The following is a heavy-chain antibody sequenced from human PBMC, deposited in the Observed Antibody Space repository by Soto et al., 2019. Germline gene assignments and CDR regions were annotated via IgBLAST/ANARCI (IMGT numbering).Heavy chain of an antibody. CDR2: INAGNGNT. CDR3: EKGFMGGDGDWFDP. J-gene: IGHJ5*02. V-gene: IGHV1-3*01. Sequence: ASVKVSCKASGYTFTSYAMHWVRQAPGQRLEWMGWINAGNGNTKYSQKFQGRVTITRDTSASTAYMELSSLRSEDTAVYYCEKGFMGGDGDWFDPGAREPWSPSPQ. D-gene: IGHD2-21*02. CDR1: GYTFTSYA.